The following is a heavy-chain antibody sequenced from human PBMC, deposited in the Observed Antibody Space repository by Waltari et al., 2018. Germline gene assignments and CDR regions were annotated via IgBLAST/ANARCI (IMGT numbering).Heavy chain of an antibody. Sequence: QVQLQQWGAGLLKPSATLSLTCAVYGGSFSGYYWSWIRKPPGKGLEWIGEINHSGSTNYNPSLKSRVTISVDTSKNQFSLKLSSVTAADTAVYYCARGEGIVVVPAANDYYYYMDVWGKGTTVTISS. CDR2: INHSGST. D-gene: IGHD2-2*01. CDR3: ARGEGIVVVPAANDYYYYMDV. CDR1: GGSFSGYY. J-gene: IGHJ6*03. V-gene: IGHV4-34*01.